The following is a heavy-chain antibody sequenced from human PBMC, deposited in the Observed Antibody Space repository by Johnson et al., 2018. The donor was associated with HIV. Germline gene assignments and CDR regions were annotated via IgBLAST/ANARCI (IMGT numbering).Heavy chain of an antibody. V-gene: IGHV3-7*02. CDR2: IKQDGSEK. D-gene: IGHD7-27*01. Sequence: VQLVESGGGVVQPGRSLRLSCAASGFTFSSYAMHWVRQAPGKGLEWVANIKQDGSEKYYVDSVKGRFTISRDNAKNSLFLQRNSRRAEDTAVYYCARSPLTGDPRGAFDIWGQGTMVTVSS. J-gene: IGHJ3*02. CDR3: ARSPLTGDPRGAFDI. CDR1: GFTFSSYA.